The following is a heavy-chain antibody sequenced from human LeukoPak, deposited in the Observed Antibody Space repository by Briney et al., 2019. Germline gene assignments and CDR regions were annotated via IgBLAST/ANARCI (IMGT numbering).Heavy chain of an antibody. Sequence: GALRLSCAASGFTFSSYWMHWVRQAPGKGLVWVSRIRTDGSNTNYADSVKGRFTISRDNAKNSLYLQMNSLRAEDTAVYYCARVSRYSSSWYTPTAYYYYYYMDVWGKGATVTVSS. J-gene: IGHJ6*03. CDR1: GFTFSSYW. CDR3: ARVSRYSSSWYTPTAYYYYYYMDV. V-gene: IGHV3-74*01. CDR2: IRTDGSNT. D-gene: IGHD6-13*01.